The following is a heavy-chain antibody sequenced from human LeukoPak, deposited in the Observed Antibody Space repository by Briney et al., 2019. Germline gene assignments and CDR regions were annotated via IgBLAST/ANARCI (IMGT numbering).Heavy chain of an antibody. J-gene: IGHJ4*02. D-gene: IGHD3-22*01. CDR1: GFTFSSYW. CDR3: ARVLYYYDSNGYYYFPFDY. V-gene: IGHV3-74*01. CDR2: INSDGSST. Sequence: GVSLRLSCAAAGFTFSSYWMHWVRQAPGKGLVWVSRINSDGSSTSYADSVKGRFTISRDNAKNTLYLQMNSLRAEDSAVYYCARVLYYYDSNGYYYFPFDYWAQGTLVTVSS.